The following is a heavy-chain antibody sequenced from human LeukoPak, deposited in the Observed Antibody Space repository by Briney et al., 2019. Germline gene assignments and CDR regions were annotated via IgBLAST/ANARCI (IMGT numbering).Heavy chain of an antibody. D-gene: IGHD2-2*01. CDR2: ISYRGST. CDR3: ATNAGPAALDAIDI. Sequence: SETLSLTCTVSGGSINKHYWSWIRQTPGKGLEWIGYISYRGSTNYNPSLKSRVTISVDTSNNQFSLRLSSVTAAGTAVYYCATNAGPAALDAIDIWGQGTIVTVSS. V-gene: IGHV4-59*08. J-gene: IGHJ3*02. CDR1: GGSINKHY.